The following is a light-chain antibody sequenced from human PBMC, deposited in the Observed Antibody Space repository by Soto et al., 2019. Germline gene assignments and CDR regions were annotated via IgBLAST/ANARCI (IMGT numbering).Light chain of an antibody. J-gene: IGKJ1*01. Sequence: EIVLTQSPGTLSLSPGERATLSCRASQSVGRNFLAWYQQKPGQAPRFLIYGASSRATGIPDRFSGSGSGTDFTLTISRLEPEDFAVYYCHQNADSPRTFGQGTKVEIK. CDR2: GAS. CDR1: QSVGRNF. CDR3: HQNADSPRT. V-gene: IGKV3-20*01.